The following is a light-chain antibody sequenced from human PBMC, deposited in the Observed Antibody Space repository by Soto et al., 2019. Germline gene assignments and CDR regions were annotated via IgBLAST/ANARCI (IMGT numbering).Light chain of an antibody. CDR2: AAS. V-gene: IGKV1-12*01. CDR3: QEANNLPPT. Sequence: DIQMTQSPSSVSASVGDRVTITCRASQDISNWLAWYQQKPGKAPKLLIYAASTLQSGVPSRFSGSGSGTDFTLTISRLQPEDFATYYCQEANNLPPTFGQGTKVEIK. J-gene: IGKJ1*01. CDR1: QDISNW.